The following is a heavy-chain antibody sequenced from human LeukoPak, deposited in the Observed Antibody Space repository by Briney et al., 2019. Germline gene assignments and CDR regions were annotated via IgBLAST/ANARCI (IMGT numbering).Heavy chain of an antibody. CDR1: GGSISSSSYY. V-gene: IGHV4-39*07. D-gene: IGHD5-24*01. J-gene: IGHJ4*02. CDR3: ARAKGGRGGYTYLFFDY. Sequence: SETLSLTCTVSGGSISSSSYYWGWIRQPPGKGLEWIGSIYYSGSTYYNPSLKSRVTISVDTSKNQFSLKLSSVTAADTAVYYCARAKGGRGGYTYLFFDYWGQGTLVTVSS. CDR2: IYYSGST.